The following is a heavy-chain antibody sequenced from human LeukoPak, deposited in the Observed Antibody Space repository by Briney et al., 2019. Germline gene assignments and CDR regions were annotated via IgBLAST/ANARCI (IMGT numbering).Heavy chain of an antibody. CDR2: IYSSGST. D-gene: IGHD2/OR15-2a*01. Sequence: SETLSLTCTVSGGSISSSGYYWGWNRQPPGKGLEWIGSIYSSGSTSYNPSLRSRVTISVDMSKNQFSLKVTSVTAADTAVYYCARHGGKYYPYYFDYWGQGTLVTVSS. V-gene: IGHV4-39*01. CDR1: GGSISSSGYY. J-gene: IGHJ4*02. CDR3: ARHGGKYYPYYFDY.